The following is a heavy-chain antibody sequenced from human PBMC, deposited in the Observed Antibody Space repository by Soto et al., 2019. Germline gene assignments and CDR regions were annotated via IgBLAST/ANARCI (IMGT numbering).Heavy chain of an antibody. CDR2: IAPGNGNT. D-gene: IGHD2-21*01. CDR1: GYTFTDSA. J-gene: IGHJ4*02. CDR3: AKGSRMWTPDY. Sequence: ASVKVSCKGSGYTFTDSAIHWVRQAPGQSLELLGWIAPGNGNTKYSQKFQDRVTITRDTSATTAYIELSRLRSEDTAVYYCAKGSRMWTPDYWGQGTLVTVS. V-gene: IGHV1-3*01.